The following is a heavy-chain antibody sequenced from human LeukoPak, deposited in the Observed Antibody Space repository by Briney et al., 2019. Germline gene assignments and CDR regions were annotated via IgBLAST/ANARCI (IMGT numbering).Heavy chain of an antibody. J-gene: IGHJ4*02. CDR1: GFTFSSYG. Sequence: PGGSLRLSCAASGFTFSSYGMHWVRQAPGKGLEWVAVIWYDGSNKYYADSVKGRFTISRDNSKNTLYLQMNSLTAEDTAVYYCAKEEEAYCGGDCYSTAGYWGQGTLVTVPS. D-gene: IGHD2-21*02. CDR2: IWYDGSNK. V-gene: IGHV3-33*06. CDR3: AKEEEAYCGGDCYSTAGY.